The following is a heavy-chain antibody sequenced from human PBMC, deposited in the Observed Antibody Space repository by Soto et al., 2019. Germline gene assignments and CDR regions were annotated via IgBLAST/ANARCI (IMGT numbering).Heavy chain of an antibody. CDR2: IIPILGIA. V-gene: IGHV1-69*02. D-gene: IGHD2-2*01. CDR1: GGTFSSYT. J-gene: IGHJ4*02. Sequence: QVQLVQSGAEVKKPGSSVKVSCKASGGTFSSYTISWVRQAPGQGLEWMGRIIPILGIANYAQKFQGRVRITGKKPTIPAKRGGSGGNSEDRAVFYWAIGDPGGDFVVVPAVTYAYGGQGPLVTVPS. CDR3: AIGDPGGDFVVVPAVTYAY.